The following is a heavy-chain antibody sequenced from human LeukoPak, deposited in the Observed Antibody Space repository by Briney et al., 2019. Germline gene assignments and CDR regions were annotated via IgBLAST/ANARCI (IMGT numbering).Heavy chain of an antibody. Sequence: GGSLRLSCGASGFTFSSYNMNWVRQAPGKGLEWVSSISSSSSYIYYADSVKGRFTISRDNAKNSLFLQMNSLRAEDTVVYYCARGGGGDYWGQGTLVTVSS. CDR1: GFTFSSYN. D-gene: IGHD2-15*01. CDR2: ISSSSSYI. CDR3: ARGGGGDY. V-gene: IGHV3-21*01. J-gene: IGHJ4*02.